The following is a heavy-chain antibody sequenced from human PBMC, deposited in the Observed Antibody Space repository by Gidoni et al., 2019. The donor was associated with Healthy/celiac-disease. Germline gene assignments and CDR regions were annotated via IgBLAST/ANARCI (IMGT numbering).Heavy chain of an antibody. J-gene: IGHJ5*02. CDR1: GGSISSSSYY. V-gene: IGHV4-39*01. Sequence: QLQLQESGPGLVKPSETLSLTCTVSGGSISSSSYYWGWIRQPPGKGLEWIGSIYFSGSTYYNPSLKSRVTISVDTSKNQFSLKLSSVTAADTAVYYCARTPPAWQWLPKPGWFDPWGQGTLVTVSS. CDR3: ARTPPAWQWLPKPGWFDP. CDR2: IYFSGST. D-gene: IGHD6-19*01.